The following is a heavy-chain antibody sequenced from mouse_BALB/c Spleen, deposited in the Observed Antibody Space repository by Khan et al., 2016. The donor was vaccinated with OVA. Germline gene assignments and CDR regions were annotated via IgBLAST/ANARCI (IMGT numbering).Heavy chain of an antibody. CDR1: GFSLTNYG. CDR3: ARHGYYGNYGPYFDV. D-gene: IGHD2-1*01. CDR2: IWSDGHT. V-gene: IGHV2-6-1*01. Sequence: QVQLKQSGPGLVAPSQSLSITCTISGFSLTNYGVHWVRQPPGKGLEWLVVIWSDGHTTYNSALKSRLSISKDNSKSQVFLKMNSLQTDVTAMYXCARHGYYGNYGPYFDVWGAGTTVTVSS. J-gene: IGHJ1*01.